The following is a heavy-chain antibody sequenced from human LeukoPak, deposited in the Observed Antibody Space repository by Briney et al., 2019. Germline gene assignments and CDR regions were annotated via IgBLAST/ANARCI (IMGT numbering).Heavy chain of an antibody. CDR1: GGSFSGYY. J-gene: IGHJ4*02. CDR3: ARGQDSGSYFDY. CDR2: INHSGST. V-gene: IGHV4-34*01. D-gene: IGHD1-26*01. Sequence: PSETLSLTCAVSGGSFSGYYWSWIRQPPGKGLGWIGEINHSGSTNYNPSLKSRVTISVDTSKNQFSLELSSVTAADTAVYYCARGQDSGSYFDYWGQGTLVTVAS.